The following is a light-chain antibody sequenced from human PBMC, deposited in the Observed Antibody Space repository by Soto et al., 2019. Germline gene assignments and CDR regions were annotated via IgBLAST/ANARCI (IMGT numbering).Light chain of an antibody. Sequence: TLSPATLSLSPGERATLSCMASQGVSSYLAWYRQKPGQAPRLLIYGASTRATGIPVRFTGSGSGTEFTLIITSLQSEDLAVYYCQHYTDSPTTFAQVTKADI. CDR3: QHYTDSPTT. J-gene: IGKJ1*01. CDR2: GAS. CDR1: QGVSSY. V-gene: IGKV3-15*01.